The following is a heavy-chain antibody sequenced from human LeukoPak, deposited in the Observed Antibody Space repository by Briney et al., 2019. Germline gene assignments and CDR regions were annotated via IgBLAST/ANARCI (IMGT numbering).Heavy chain of an antibody. CDR1: GGSFSGYY. V-gene: IGHV4-34*01. Sequence: SETLSLTCAVYGGSFSGYYWSWIRQPPGKGLEWIGEINHSGSTNYNPSLKSRVTISVDTSKSQFSLKLSSVTAADTAVYYCARAGRWEGRPHAFDIWGQGTMVTVSS. D-gene: IGHD1-26*01. CDR2: INHSGST. J-gene: IGHJ3*02. CDR3: ARAGRWEGRPHAFDI.